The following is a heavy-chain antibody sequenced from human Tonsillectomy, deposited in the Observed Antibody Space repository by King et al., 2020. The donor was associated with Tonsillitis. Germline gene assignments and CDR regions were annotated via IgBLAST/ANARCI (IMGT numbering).Heavy chain of an antibody. CDR1: GFIFSSYG. Sequence: QLVQSGGGVVPPGMSLRLSCSASGFIFSSYGMHRGRQAPGKGLAWVGGIWYYGSNKEYAESVKGRFTISRDNSKNTLYLQMNSLRAEDTAVYYCARDGDWGGGPYYYYMDVWGKGTTVTVSS. D-gene: IGHD3/OR15-3a*01. V-gene: IGHV3-33*01. CDR3: ARDGDWGGGPYYYYMDV. J-gene: IGHJ6*03. CDR2: IWYYGSNK.